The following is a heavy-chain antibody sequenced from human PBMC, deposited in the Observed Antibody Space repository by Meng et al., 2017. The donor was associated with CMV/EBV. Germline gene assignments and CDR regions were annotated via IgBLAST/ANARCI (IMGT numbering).Heavy chain of an antibody. CDR3: ARKRYWLLYPWFDP. CDR2: INHSGST. J-gene: IGHJ5*02. CDR1: GGSFSGYY. V-gene: IGHV4-34*01. D-gene: IGHD3-9*01. Sequence: QVPLQQCGAGLLKPSGTLSLTCAVYGGSFSGYYWSRIRQPPGKGLEWIGEINHSGSTNYNPSLKSRVTISVDTSKNQFSLKLSSVTAADTAVYYCARKRYWLLYPWFDPWGQGALVTVSS.